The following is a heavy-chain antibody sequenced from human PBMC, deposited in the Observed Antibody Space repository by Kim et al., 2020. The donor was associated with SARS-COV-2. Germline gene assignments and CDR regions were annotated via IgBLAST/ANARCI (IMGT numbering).Heavy chain of an antibody. CDR2: IGGSGGST. Sequence: GGSLRFSCAASEFPFSNYVMNWVRQAPGQGLEWVSGIGGSGGSTQYADSVRGRFTISRDNSKNILFLQMNSLRADDTAVYYCAKGSSAGKGDVLTGFYVPYYFDYWGQGTVVTVSS. J-gene: IGHJ4*02. V-gene: IGHV3-23*01. CDR3: AKGSSAGKGDVLTGFYVPYYFDY. CDR1: EFPFSNYV. D-gene: IGHD3-9*01.